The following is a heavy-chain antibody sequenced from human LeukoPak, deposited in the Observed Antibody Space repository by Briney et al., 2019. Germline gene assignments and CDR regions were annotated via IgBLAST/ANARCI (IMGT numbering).Heavy chain of an antibody. Sequence: GGSLRLSCAASGFTFSSYAMSWVRQAPGKGLEWVSAISGSGGSTYYADSVKGRFTISRDNSKNTLYLQMNSLRAEDTAVYYCAIDTLRFLEVFDYWGQGTLVTVSS. V-gene: IGHV3-23*01. J-gene: IGHJ4*02. CDR1: GFTFSSYA. CDR2: ISGSGGST. D-gene: IGHD3-3*01. CDR3: AIDTLRFLEVFDY.